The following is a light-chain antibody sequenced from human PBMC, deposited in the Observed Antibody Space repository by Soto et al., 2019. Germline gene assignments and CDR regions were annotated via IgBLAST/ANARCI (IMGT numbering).Light chain of an antibody. CDR3: QQYNNWPTIT. CDR1: QSVSSN. Sequence: DIVLTQSPGTLSLSPGERATLSCRASQSVSSNLAWYQQKPGQAPRLLIYDASTRATGIPARFSGSGSGTEFTLTISSLQSEDFAVYYCQQYNNWPTITFGQGTRLEI. CDR2: DAS. J-gene: IGKJ5*01. V-gene: IGKV3-15*01.